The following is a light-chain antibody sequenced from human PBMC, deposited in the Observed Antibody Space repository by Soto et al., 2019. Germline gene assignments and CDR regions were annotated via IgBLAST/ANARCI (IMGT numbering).Light chain of an antibody. CDR1: SSDIGAYDY. Sequence: SALTQPTSVSGSPGQSITISCTGTSSDIGAYDYVSWYQQHPGKAPKLMIYGVTNRPSGVSNRFSGSKSGNTASLTISGLQAEDEADYYCCSYAYSILWLFGGGTKLTVL. CDR2: GVT. V-gene: IGLV2-14*01. CDR3: CSYAYSILWL. J-gene: IGLJ3*02.